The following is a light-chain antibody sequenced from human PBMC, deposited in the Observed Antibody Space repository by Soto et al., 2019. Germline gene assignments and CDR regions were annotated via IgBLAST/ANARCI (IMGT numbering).Light chain of an antibody. V-gene: IGKV3-15*01. CDR3: QHYSSPGT. CDR2: AAS. J-gene: IGKJ1*01. CDR1: QSISTN. Sequence: MVMTQSPGTLSVSAGERATLSCRASQSISTNLAWYQQKPGQAPRLLIYAASTRAPGLPARFSGRGSGTDFTIAISSLQYDDSADYYRQHYSSPGTFGQGTKVDIK.